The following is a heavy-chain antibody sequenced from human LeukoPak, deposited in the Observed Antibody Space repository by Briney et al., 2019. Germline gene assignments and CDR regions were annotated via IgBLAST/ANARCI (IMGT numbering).Heavy chain of an antibody. CDR2: IYYSGST. CDR1: GGSISSYY. V-gene: IGHV4-59*01. CDR3: ARDFTSSEAFDI. D-gene: IGHD2-2*01. J-gene: IGHJ3*02. Sequence: PSETLSLTCTVSGGSISSYYWSWIRQPPGKGLEWIGYIYYSGSTNYNPSLKSRVTISVDTSKNQFSLKLSSVPAADTAVYYCARDFTSSEAFDIWGQGTMVTVSS.